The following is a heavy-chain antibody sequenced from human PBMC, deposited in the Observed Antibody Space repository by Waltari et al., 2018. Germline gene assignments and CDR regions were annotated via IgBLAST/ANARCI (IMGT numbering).Heavy chain of an antibody. CDR3: GSGRRSSWYRTGWYFDL. D-gene: IGHD6-13*01. Sequence: QVQLQQWGAGLLKPSETLSLTCAVYGGSFSGYYWSWIRQPPGKGLEWIGEINHSGSKNYNPSLNIRVTISVETSKNQSSLKLSSVTAAETAVYYCGSGRRSSWYRTGWYFDLWGRGTLVTVSS. J-gene: IGHJ2*01. CDR1: GGSFSGYY. V-gene: IGHV4-34*01. CDR2: INHSGSK.